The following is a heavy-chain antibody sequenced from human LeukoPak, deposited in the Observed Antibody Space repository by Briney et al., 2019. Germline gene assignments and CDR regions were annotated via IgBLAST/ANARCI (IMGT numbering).Heavy chain of an antibody. Sequence: GGSLRPSCAASGFTSRSYGMHWVRQAPGKGLEWVAVISSDGNDKYSADSVKGRFTISRDNSKNTVYLQMNSLRVEDTAVYYCAKDRDIAAAGYYFDYWGQGTLVTVSS. J-gene: IGHJ4*02. CDR2: ISSDGNDK. CDR3: AKDRDIAAAGYYFDY. CDR1: GFTSRSYG. D-gene: IGHD6-13*01. V-gene: IGHV3-30*18.